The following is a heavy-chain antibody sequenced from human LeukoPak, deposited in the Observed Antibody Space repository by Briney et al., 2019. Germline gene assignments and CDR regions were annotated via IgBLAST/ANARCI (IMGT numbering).Heavy chain of an antibody. Sequence: RTSETLSLTCAVYGGSFSGYYWSWIRQPPGKGLEWIGEINHSGSTNYNPSLKSRVTISEDTSKNQFSLKLSSVTAADTAVYYCAGIAAAGLSRFDYWGQGTLVTVSS. CDR2: INHSGST. J-gene: IGHJ4*02. CDR1: GGSFSGYY. V-gene: IGHV4-34*01. D-gene: IGHD6-13*01. CDR3: AGIAAAGLSRFDY.